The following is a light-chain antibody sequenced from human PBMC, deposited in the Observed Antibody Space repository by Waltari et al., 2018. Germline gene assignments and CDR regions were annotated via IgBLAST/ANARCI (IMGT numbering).Light chain of an antibody. J-gene: IGLJ3*02. Sequence: QSALTQPASVSGSPVQSITLSCTGPSSDVGHYNYVSWYQQRPGKAPTLVICDVTKPPAGVSNRFSASTSGYTASLTISGLQAEDEADYYCCSYTINTTFVFGGGTKLTVL. CDR3: CSYTINTTFV. V-gene: IGLV2-23*02. CDR2: DVT. CDR1: SSDVGHYNY.